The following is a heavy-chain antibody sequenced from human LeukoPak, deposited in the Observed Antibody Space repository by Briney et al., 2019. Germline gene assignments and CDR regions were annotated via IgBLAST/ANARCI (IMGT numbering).Heavy chain of an antibody. Sequence: PSETLSLTCTVSGGSISNYYWSWIGPPAGKGLEWIGHIYTSGNTNYNPSLTGRVTISVDKSKNQFSLNLSSVTAADSAVYYCARAAGEYQVLAPFGYWGKGALVTVSS. CDR3: ARAAGEYQVLAPFGY. CDR1: GGSISNYY. CDR2: IYTSGNT. J-gene: IGHJ4*02. V-gene: IGHV4-4*07. D-gene: IGHD7-27*01.